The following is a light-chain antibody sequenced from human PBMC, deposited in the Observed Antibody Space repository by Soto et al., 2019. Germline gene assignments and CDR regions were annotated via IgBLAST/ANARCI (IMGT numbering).Light chain of an antibody. CDR1: SSDVGDYNY. Sequence: QSALTQPASVSGSPGQSITISCTGSSSDVGDYNYVAWYQQHPDKAHKLMIFDVSSRPSGVSNRFSGSKSGSTASLTISGLQAEDEADYFCSSYSSSGTLDVFGTGTKLTVL. CDR3: SSYSSSGTLDV. CDR2: DVS. J-gene: IGLJ1*01. V-gene: IGLV2-14*03.